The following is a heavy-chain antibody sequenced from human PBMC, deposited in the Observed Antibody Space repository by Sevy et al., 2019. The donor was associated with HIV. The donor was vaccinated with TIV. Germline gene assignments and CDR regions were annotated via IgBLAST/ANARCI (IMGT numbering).Heavy chain of an antibody. CDR1: GFTFSSYT. Sequence: GGSLRLSCAAFGFTFSSYTMHWVRQAPGKGLEWVAVISYDGSNKYYADSVKGRFTISRDNSKNSLYLQMNSLRAEDTAVYYCARHGYEGFTQTLDVWGQGTTVTVSS. CDR2: ISYDGSNK. J-gene: IGHJ6*02. CDR3: ARHGYEGFTQTLDV. V-gene: IGHV3-30*04. D-gene: IGHD2-2*01.